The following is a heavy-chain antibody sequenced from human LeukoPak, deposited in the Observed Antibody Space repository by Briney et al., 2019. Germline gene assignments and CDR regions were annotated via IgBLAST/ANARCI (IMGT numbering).Heavy chain of an antibody. CDR1: GFTFSNAW. J-gene: IGHJ4*02. CDR3: TTRLRGYYGSGSYF. V-gene: IGHV3-15*01. D-gene: IGHD3-10*01. Sequence: GGSLRLSCAASGFTFSNAWMSWVRQAPGKGLEWVGRIKSKTDGGTTDYAAPVKGRFTISRDDSKNTLYLQMNSLKTEDTAVYYCTTRLRGYYGSGSYFWGQGTLVTVSS. CDR2: IKSKTDGGTT.